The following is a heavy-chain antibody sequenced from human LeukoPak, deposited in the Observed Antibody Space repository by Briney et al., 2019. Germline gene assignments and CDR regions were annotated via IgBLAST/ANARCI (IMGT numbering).Heavy chain of an antibody. D-gene: IGHD3-9*01. CDR2: IRSKANSYAT. CDR1: GFTFSGSA. Sequence: GGSLRLSCAASGFTFSGSAMPWVRQASGKGLEWVGRIRSKANSYATAYAASVKGRFTISRDDSKNTAYLQMNSLKTEDTAVYYCTRHGETYYDILTGPGLDYWGQGTLVTVSS. V-gene: IGHV3-73*01. J-gene: IGHJ4*02. CDR3: TRHGETYYDILTGPGLDY.